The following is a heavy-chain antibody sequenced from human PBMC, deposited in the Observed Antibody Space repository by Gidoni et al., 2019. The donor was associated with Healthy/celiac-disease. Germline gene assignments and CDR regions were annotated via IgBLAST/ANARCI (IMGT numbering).Heavy chain of an antibody. V-gene: IGHV4-30-4*01. CDR3: AREWIAARGVDY. J-gene: IGHJ4*02. D-gene: IGHD6-6*01. Sequence: IGYIYYSGSTYYNPSLKSRVTISVDTSKNQFSLKLSSVTAADTAVYYCAREWIAARGVDYWGQGTLVTVSS. CDR2: IYYSGST.